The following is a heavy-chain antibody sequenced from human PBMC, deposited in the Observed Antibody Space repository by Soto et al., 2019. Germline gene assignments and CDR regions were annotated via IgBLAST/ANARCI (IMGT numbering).Heavy chain of an antibody. V-gene: IGHV4-61*01. D-gene: IGHD1-26*01. CDR2: ISYSGST. CDR1: GASVSSGNYY. Sequence: SETLSLTCTVSGASVSSGNYYWSWIRQPPGKGLECIGYISYSGSTNYNPSLKSRVTISIDTSKNQFSLKLSSVTAADTAVYYCARGSGSYYAYWGQGTLVTVSP. J-gene: IGHJ4*02. CDR3: ARGSGSYYAY.